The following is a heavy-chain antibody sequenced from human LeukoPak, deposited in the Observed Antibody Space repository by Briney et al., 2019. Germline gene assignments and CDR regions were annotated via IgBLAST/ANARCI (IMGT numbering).Heavy chain of an antibody. V-gene: IGHV4-59*01. Sequence: PSETLSLTCTVSGGSISSYYWSWIRQPPGKGLEWIGYIYYSGSTNYNPSLKSRVTISVDTSKNQFSLKLSSVTAADTAVYYCARVAHSSGWYGTMDFDYWGQGTLVTGSS. D-gene: IGHD6-19*01. J-gene: IGHJ4*02. CDR1: GGSISSYY. CDR2: IYYSGST. CDR3: ARVAHSSGWYGTMDFDY.